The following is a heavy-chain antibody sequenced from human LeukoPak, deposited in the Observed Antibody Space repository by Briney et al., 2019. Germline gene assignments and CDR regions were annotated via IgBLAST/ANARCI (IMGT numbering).Heavy chain of an antibody. CDR3: ANHGY. Sequence: PGRSLRLSCAASGFTFSSYGMPWVRQAPGKGLEWVAVISYDGSNKYYADSVKGRFTISRDNSKNTLYLQMNSLRAEDTAVYYCANHGYWGQGTLVTVSS. J-gene: IGHJ4*02. CDR1: GFTFSSYG. V-gene: IGHV3-30*18. CDR2: ISYDGSNK.